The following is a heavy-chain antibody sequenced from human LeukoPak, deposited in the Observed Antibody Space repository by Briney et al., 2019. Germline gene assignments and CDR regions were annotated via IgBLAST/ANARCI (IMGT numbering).Heavy chain of an antibody. V-gene: IGHV3-23*01. CDR3: AKSRNFYYYFMEV. Sequence: PGGSLRLSCAASGFTFDDYGMSWVRQPPGKGLEWVSGISGSDYTDHADSVKGRFTISRDNSKNTLYLQMNSLRAEDTALYYCAKSRNFYYYFMEVSGRGTKVTISS. J-gene: IGHJ6*03. CDR1: GFTFDDYG. CDR2: ISGSDYT.